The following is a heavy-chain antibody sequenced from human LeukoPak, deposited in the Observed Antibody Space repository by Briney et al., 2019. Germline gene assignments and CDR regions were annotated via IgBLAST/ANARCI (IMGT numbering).Heavy chain of an antibody. V-gene: IGHV3-74*01. CDR2: INGDGRNI. J-gene: IGHJ4*02. Sequence: GGSLRLSCVASGFTFSSYWMHWVRQDPRKGLVWVSRINGDGRNINYADSVRGRFTISRDNAKNTLYLQMNTLRVEDTAVYYCAKDDYPGIAAAGIDYWGQGTLVTVSS. CDR3: AKDDYPGIAAAGIDY. CDR1: GFTFSSYW. D-gene: IGHD6-13*01.